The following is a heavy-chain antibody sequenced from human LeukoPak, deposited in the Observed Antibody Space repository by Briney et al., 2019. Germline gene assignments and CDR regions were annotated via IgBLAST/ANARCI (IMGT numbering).Heavy chain of an antibody. V-gene: IGHV3-11*04. CDR3: ASTYSSGWYGGSDY. J-gene: IGHJ4*02. Sequence: GGSLRLSCAVSGFTFNDHYMVWIRRAPGKGLEWVSYISDSGTNTFYADSVKGRFTVSRDNAKNTLYLQMNSLRAEDTAVYYCASTYSSGWYGGSDYWGQGTLVTVSS. CDR1: GFTFNDHY. D-gene: IGHD6-19*01. CDR2: ISDSGTNT.